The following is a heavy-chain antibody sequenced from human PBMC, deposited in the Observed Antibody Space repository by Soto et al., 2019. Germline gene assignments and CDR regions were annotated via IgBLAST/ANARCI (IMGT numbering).Heavy chain of an antibody. Sequence: SETLSLTCAVSGGSISSSNWWSWVRQPPGKGLEWIGEIYHSGSTNYNPSLKSRVTISVDKSKNQFSLKLSSVTAADTAVYYCARERRITIFGVVIITPKAPCYYYGMDVWGKQTTVTVYS. CDR1: GGSISSSNW. CDR2: IYHSGST. CDR3: ARERRITIFGVVIITPKAPCYYYGMDV. J-gene: IGHJ6*04. V-gene: IGHV4-4*02. D-gene: IGHD3-3*01.